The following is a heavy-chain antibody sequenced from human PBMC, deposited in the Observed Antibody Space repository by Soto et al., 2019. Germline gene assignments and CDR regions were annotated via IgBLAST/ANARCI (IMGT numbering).Heavy chain of an antibody. D-gene: IGHD4-17*01. V-gene: IGHV1-2*02. CDR3: ARGTSTVTIDF. Sequence: QVRLVQSGAEVKKPGASVRVSCEASGYTFIDYYIHWVRQAPGQGLEWLGWMNPNSGGTTYAQSFQGRVTMARDASINIASLDLSRLRSDDTAVYYCARGTSTVTIDFWGQGTLVIVSS. CDR2: MNPNSGGT. J-gene: IGHJ4*02. CDR1: GYTFIDYY.